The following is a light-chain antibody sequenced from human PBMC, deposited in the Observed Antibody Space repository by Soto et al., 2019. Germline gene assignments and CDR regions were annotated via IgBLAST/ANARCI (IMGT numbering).Light chain of an antibody. V-gene: IGKV3-15*01. Sequence: EIVMTHSPATLSVSPGEKTTHSSRDRQSVSSNLAWYQQKPGQAPRLLIYGASTRATGIPARFSGSGSGTEFTLTISSLQSEDFAVYYCQQYNNWPPWTFGQGTKVDIK. J-gene: IGKJ1*01. CDR2: GAS. CDR1: QSVSSN. CDR3: QQYNNWPPWT.